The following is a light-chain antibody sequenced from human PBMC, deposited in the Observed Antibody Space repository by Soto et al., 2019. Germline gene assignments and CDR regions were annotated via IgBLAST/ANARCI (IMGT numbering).Light chain of an antibody. Sequence: QSALTQPASVSGSPGQSITISCTGTSSDVGGYNYVSWYKQHPGKAPKLLICDVTNRPSGVSNRFSGSKSGNTASLTISGLQTEDEADYYCSSCASSIPLVFGGGTQLTVL. V-gene: IGLV2-14*03. CDR2: DVT. J-gene: IGLJ2*01. CDR3: SSCASSIPLV. CDR1: SSDVGGYNY.